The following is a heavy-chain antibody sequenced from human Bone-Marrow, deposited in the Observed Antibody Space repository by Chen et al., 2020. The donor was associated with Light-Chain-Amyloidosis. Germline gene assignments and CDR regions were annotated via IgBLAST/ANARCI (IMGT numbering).Heavy chain of an antibody. J-gene: IGHJ1*01. V-gene: IGHV4-39*07. CDR3: VRSRYSTGPFEV. D-gene: IGHD3-16*02. Sequence: QVQFQLSGPGLVKPSETLSLNCSVSVDSITSSTDYWGGIRQPPGKGLEYIASIYSSGSSYYKPSLKSRVTISVDTSKNQFSLRLTPATAADTAVYYCVRSRYSTGPFEVWGQGSLVTVSS. CDR2: IYSSGSS. CDR1: VDSITSSTDY.